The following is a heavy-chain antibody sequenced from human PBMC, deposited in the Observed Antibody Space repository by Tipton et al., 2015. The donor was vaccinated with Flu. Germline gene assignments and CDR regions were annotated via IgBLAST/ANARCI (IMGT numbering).Heavy chain of an antibody. D-gene: IGHD3-22*01. CDR1: GGSFSGYY. CDR3: ARGYYDSGGKVLED. Sequence: TLSLTCAVYGGSFSGYYWSWIRQPPGKGLEWIGEINHSGSTNYNPSLKSRVTISVDTSKNQFSLKLRSVTAADTAVYYCARGYYDSGGKVLEDWGQGPLVTVSS. V-gene: IGHV4-34*01. CDR2: INHSGST. J-gene: IGHJ4*02.